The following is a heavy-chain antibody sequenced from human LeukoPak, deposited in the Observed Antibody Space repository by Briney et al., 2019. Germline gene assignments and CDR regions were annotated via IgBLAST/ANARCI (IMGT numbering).Heavy chain of an antibody. Sequence: TSETLSLTCTVSGGSISSGSYYWSWIRQPAGKGLEWIGRIYTSGSTNYNPSLKSRVTISVDTSKNQFSLKLSSVTAADTAVYYCARGVSSGYYSGKYYFDYWGQGTLVTVSS. CDR3: ARGVSSGYYSGKYYFDY. CDR2: IYTSGST. D-gene: IGHD3-22*01. V-gene: IGHV4-61*02. CDR1: GGSISSGSYY. J-gene: IGHJ4*02.